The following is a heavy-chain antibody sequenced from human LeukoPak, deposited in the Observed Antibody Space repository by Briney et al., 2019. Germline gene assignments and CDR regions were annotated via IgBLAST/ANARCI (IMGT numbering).Heavy chain of an antibody. J-gene: IGHJ4*02. V-gene: IGHV4-59*12. D-gene: IGHD6-19*01. CDR1: GYSISSYY. CDR3: ARGPYSSGWYGTKFDY. CDR2: IYYSGST. Sequence: SETLSLTCTVSGYSISSYYWGWIRQPPGKGLEWIGNIYYSGSTYYNPSLKSRVTISVDTSKNQFSLKLSSVTAADTAVYYCARGPYSSGWYGTKFDYWGQGTLVTVSS.